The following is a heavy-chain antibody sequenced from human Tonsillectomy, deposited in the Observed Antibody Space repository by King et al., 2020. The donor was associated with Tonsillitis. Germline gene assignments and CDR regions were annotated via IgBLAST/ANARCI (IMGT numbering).Heavy chain of an antibody. J-gene: IGHJ6*04. CDR1: GFTFSNYW. Sequence: VQLVESGGGLVQPGGSLRVSCAASGFTFSNYWMSWVRQAPGKGLEWVANIKQDGREKYYVDSVKGRFTISRDNAKDSLFLQMNSLRAEDTAVYYCAGDAPEVVDGPLDVWGKGTTVTVPS. V-gene: IGHV3-7*03. CDR3: AGDAPEVVDGPLDV. D-gene: IGHD1-14*01. CDR2: IKQDGREK.